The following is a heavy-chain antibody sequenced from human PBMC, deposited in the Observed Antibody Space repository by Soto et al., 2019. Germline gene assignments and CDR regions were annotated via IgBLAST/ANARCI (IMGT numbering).Heavy chain of an antibody. V-gene: IGHV3-53*02. Sequence: EVQLVETGGGLIQPGGSLRLSCVASGFIVSNNYMSWVRQAPGKGLEWVSVLYSGGGTYYADSVKGRFTISRDSSKNTLYLQMTSLSDEDTAVYFCARGGANDAFDVWGQGTMVTVSS. CDR3: ARGGANDAFDV. CDR2: LYSGGGT. CDR1: GFIVSNNY. J-gene: IGHJ3*01. D-gene: IGHD1-26*01.